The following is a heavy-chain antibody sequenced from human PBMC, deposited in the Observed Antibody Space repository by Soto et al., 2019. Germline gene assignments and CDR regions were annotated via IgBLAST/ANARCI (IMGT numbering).Heavy chain of an antibody. CDR3: VRGGGGGLFEH. J-gene: IGHJ4*02. Sequence: GGSLRLSCPTSGFPFSDYYMSWIRQAPGKGLEWLSHISPKSTYRNYADSVKGRFTISRDNTKSSLFLQMSSLGVEDTAVYYCVRGGGGGLFEHWGQGVLVTVSS. CDR1: GFPFSDYY. D-gene: IGHD2-21*01. CDR2: ISPKSTYR. V-gene: IGHV3-11*06.